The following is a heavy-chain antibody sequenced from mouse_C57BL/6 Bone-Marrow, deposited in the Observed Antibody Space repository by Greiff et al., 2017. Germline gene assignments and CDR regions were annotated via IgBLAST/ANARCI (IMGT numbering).Heavy chain of an antibody. D-gene: IGHD2-1*01. CDR3: AREIYYGNPYAMDY. V-gene: IGHV3-6*01. J-gene: IGHJ4*01. Sequence: DVKLQESGPGLVKPSQSLSLTCSVTGYSITSGYYWNWLRQFPGNKLEWMGYISYDGSNNYNPSLKNRISITRDPSKNQFFLKLNSVTTEDTATYYCAREIYYGNPYAMDYWGQGTSVTVSS. CDR1: GYSITSGYY. CDR2: ISYDGSN.